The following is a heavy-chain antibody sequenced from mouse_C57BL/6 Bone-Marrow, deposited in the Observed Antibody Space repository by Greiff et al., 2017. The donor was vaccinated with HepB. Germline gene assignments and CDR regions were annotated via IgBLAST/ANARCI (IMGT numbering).Heavy chain of an antibody. V-gene: IGHV1-85*01. J-gene: IGHJ3*01. D-gene: IGHD1-1*01. CDR3: ARYYGSWGFAY. CDR2: NYPRDGST. Sequence: VQLQQSGPELVKPGGSVKLSCKGSGYTFPSYDIKWGKQRPGQGLEWVGWNYPRDGSTKYNEKFKGKATLTVDTSSSTADMELHSLTSEDSAVYFCARYYGSWGFAYWGQGTLVTVSA. CDR1: GYTFPSYD.